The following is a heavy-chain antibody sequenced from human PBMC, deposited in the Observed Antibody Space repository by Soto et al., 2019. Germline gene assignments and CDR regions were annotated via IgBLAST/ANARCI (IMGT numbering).Heavy chain of an antibody. CDR2: IYYSGST. V-gene: IGHV4-31*03. CDR1: GGSISSGGYY. Sequence: SETLSLTCTVSGGSISSGGYYWSWIRQHPGKGLEWIGYIYYSGSTYYNPSLKSRVTISVDTSKNQFSLKLSSVTAADTAVYYCAREAVLLSGGMDVWGQGTTVTVSS. CDR3: AREAVLLSGGMDV. J-gene: IGHJ6*02. D-gene: IGHD3-10*01.